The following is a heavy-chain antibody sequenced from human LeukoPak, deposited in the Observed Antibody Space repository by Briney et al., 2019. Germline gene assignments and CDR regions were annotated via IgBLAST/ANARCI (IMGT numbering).Heavy chain of an antibody. CDR2: INHSGST. CDR3: ARAPYYYGSGSVDY. Sequence: SETMSLTCAVYGGSFSGYYWSWIRQPPGKGLEWIGEINHSGSTNYNPSLKSRVTISVDTSKNQFSLKLSSVTAADTAVYYCARAPYYYGSGSVDYWGQGTLVTVSS. CDR1: GGSFSGYY. D-gene: IGHD3-10*01. V-gene: IGHV4-34*01. J-gene: IGHJ4*02.